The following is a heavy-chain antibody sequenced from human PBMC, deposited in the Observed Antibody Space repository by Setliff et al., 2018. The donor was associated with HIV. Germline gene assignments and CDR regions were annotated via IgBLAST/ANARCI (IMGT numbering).Heavy chain of an antibody. J-gene: IGHJ4*02. CDR2: INPNSSDT. V-gene: IGHV1-2*02. CDR3: ARRVPPIPSGDLDY. CDR1: GYTFTDYY. D-gene: IGHD4-17*01. Sequence: VASVKVSCKASGYTFTDYYMHWVRQAPGQGLEWMGWINPNSSDTNYAQKFQGRVTMTRDTSISTAYMDLSRLRSDDTAVYYCARRVPPIPSGDLDYWGQGTLVTVSS.